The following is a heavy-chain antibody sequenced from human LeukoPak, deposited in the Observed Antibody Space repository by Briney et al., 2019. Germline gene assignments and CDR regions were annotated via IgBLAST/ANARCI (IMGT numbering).Heavy chain of an antibody. Sequence: ASVKVSCKASGYTFTGYYMHWVRQAPGQGLEWMGWINPNSGDTDYAQKFQDRVTMTRDTSISTGYMELSRLRSDDTAVYYCARDGGYCSSTGCYGTYYYYMDVWGKGTTVTVSS. CDR2: INPNSGDT. J-gene: IGHJ6*03. D-gene: IGHD2-2*01. V-gene: IGHV1-2*02. CDR3: ARDGGYCSSTGCYGTYYYYMDV. CDR1: GYTFTGYY.